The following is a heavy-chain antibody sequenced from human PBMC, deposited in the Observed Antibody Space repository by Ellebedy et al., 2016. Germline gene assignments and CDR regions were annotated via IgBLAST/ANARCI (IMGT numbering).Heavy chain of an antibody. CDR3: ARDGVRYSSSFWFDP. CDR1: GFTFSDYY. D-gene: IGHD6-6*01. Sequence: GESLKISXAASGFTFSDYYMSWIRQAPGKGLEWVSYISSSGSTIYYADSVKGRFTISRDNAKNSLYLQMNSLRAEDTAVYYCARDGVRYSSSFWFDPWGQGTLVTVSS. CDR2: ISSSGSTI. V-gene: IGHV3-11*01. J-gene: IGHJ5*02.